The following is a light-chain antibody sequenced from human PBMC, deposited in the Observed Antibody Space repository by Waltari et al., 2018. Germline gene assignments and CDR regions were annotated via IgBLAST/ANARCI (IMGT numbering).Light chain of an antibody. Sequence: HSALTQPASVSGSPGQSITISCTGTRSHIGNYNYVSWYQQHPRKAPKRMIFDVSNRPSGCSDRFSGAKAGSTASLTISGLQAEDEADYYCSSYISSDTLELFGGGTSLTVL. J-gene: IGLJ2*01. CDR3: SSYISSDTLEL. CDR1: RSHIGNYNY. CDR2: DVS. V-gene: IGLV2-14*03.